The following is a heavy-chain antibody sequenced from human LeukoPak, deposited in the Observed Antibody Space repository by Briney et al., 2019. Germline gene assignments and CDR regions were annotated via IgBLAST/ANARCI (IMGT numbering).Heavy chain of an antibody. Sequence: PGGSLRLSCAASGFTFDDYGMSWVRQAPGKGLEWVSGINWNGGSTGYADSVKGRFTISRDNAKNSLYLQRNSLRAEDTAVYYCAELGITMIGGVWGKGTTVTISS. J-gene: IGHJ6*04. CDR2: INWNGGST. CDR1: GFTFDDYG. D-gene: IGHD3-10*02. V-gene: IGHV3-20*04. CDR3: AELGITMIGGV.